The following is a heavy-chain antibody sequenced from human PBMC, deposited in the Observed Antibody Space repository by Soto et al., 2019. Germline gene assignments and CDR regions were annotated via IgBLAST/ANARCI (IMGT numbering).Heavy chain of an antibody. CDR2: IYYSGST. V-gene: IGHV4-59*08. J-gene: IGHJ3*02. CDR1: GGSISSYY. CDR3: ARRYYDSSGYPTDAFDI. Sequence: SETLSLTCTVSGGSISSYYWSWIRQPPGKGLEWIGYIYYSGSTNYNPSLKSRVTISVDTSKNQFSLKLSSVTAADTAVYYCARRYYDSSGYPTDAFDIWGQGTMVTVSS. D-gene: IGHD3-22*01.